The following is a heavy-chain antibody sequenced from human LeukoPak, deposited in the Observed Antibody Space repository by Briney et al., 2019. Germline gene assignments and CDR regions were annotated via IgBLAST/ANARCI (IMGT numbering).Heavy chain of an antibody. CDR1: GYSFPNYW. J-gene: IGHJ5*02. CDR2: IYPGDSDT. CDR3: ARGVVPAARYWFDP. Sequence: GESLKISCKGSGYSFPNYWIGWVRQVPGKGLEWMGIIYPGDSDTRYSPSFQGQVTISADKSISTAYLQWSSLKASDTAMYYCARGVVPAARYWFDPWGQGTLVTVSS. V-gene: IGHV5-51*01. D-gene: IGHD2-2*01.